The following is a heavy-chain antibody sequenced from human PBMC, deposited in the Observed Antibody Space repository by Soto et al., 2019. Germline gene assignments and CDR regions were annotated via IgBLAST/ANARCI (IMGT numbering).Heavy chain of an antibody. Sequence: GGSLRLSCAASGFTFSSYSMNWVRQAPGKGLEWVSSISSSSSYIYYADSVKGRFTISRDNAKNSLYLQMNSLRAEDTAVYYCARAPYSNYYYGMDVWGQGTTVTVSS. CDR2: ISSSSSYI. CDR3: ARAPYSNYYYGMDV. J-gene: IGHJ6*02. CDR1: GFTFSSYS. D-gene: IGHD4-4*01. V-gene: IGHV3-21*01.